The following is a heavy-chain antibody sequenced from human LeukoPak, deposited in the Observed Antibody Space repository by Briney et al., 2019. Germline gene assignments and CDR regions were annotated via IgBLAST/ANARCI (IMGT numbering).Heavy chain of an antibody. V-gene: IGHV1-2*02. Sequence: ASVKVSCKASGYTFTHYYMHWVRQAPGQGLEWMGWMSANSGGTNYAQRFQGRVTMTRDTSISTAYLDLSSLTSDDTAVYYCVASSGYSTSWGAFDIWGQGTMVTVSS. CDR3: VASSGYSTSWGAFDI. CDR2: MSANSGGT. CDR1: GYTFTHYY. D-gene: IGHD6-13*01. J-gene: IGHJ3*02.